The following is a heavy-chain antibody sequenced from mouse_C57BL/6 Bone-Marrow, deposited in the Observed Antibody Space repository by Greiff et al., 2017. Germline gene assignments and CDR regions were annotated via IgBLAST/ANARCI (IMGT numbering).Heavy chain of an antibody. CDR2: LSYDGSN. CDR1: GYSITSGYY. V-gene: IGHV3-6*01. Sequence: EVKLMESGPGLVKPSQSLSLTCSVTGYSITSGYYWNWIRQFSGNKLEWMGYLSYDGSNNYNPSLKNRISITRDTSKNQFFLKLNSVTTEDTATYYCARGGTRRRFAYWGQGTLVTVSA. CDR3: ARGGTRRRFAY. J-gene: IGHJ3*01. D-gene: IGHD3-3*01.